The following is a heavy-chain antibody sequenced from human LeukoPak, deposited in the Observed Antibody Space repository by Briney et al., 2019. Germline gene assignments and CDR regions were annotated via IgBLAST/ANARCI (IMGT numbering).Heavy chain of an antibody. CDR3: ARGPRYISGRYAESFSIDY. CDR1: GYSFNGYY. D-gene: IGHD6-19*01. Sequence: ASVKVSCKASGYSFNGYYLHWLRQAPGQAFEWMGWINPDTGGTNYVHNFQCRVTMTRDTSISAAYMELSSLRSGDTAIYYCARGPRYISGRYAESFSIDYWGQGTLVTVSS. V-gene: IGHV1-2*02. CDR2: INPDTGGT. J-gene: IGHJ4*02.